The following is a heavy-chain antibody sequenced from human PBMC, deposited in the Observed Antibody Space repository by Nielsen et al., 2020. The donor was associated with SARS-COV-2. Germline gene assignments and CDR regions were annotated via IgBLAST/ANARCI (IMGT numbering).Heavy chain of an antibody. V-gene: IGHV3-33*03. CDR2: IWYDGSNK. J-gene: IGHJ4*02. D-gene: IGHD4-17*01. CDR3: AKDLPDYGDYGGGFDY. CDR1: GFTFSSYA. Sequence: GGSLRLSCAASGFTFSSYAMHWVRQAPGKGLEWVAVIWYDGSNKYYADSVKGRFTISRDNAKNSLYLQMNSLRAEDTALYYCAKDLPDYGDYGGGFDYWGQGTLVTVSS.